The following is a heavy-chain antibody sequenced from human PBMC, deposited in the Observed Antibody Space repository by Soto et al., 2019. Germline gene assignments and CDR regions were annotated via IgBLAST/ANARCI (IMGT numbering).Heavy chain of an antibody. Sequence: QVQLVESGGGVVQPGRSLRLSCAASGFTCSSYAMHWVRQAPGKGLEWVAVISYDGSNKNHADTVKGRFTISRDNSKNTLYLQMNSLRAEDTAVYYCARGYDFWSGYYYPYGMDVWGQGTTVTVSS. CDR1: GFTCSSYA. V-gene: IGHV3-30-3*01. D-gene: IGHD3-3*01. J-gene: IGHJ6*02. CDR3: ARGYDFWSGYYYPYGMDV. CDR2: ISYDGSNK.